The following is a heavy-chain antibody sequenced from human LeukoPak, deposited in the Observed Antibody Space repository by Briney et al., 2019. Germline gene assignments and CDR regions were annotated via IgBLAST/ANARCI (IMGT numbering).Heavy chain of an antibody. J-gene: IGHJ4*02. V-gene: IGHV1-18*01. CDR1: GYTFTDYL. D-gene: IGHD3-10*01. CDR2: ISTKNGYT. CDR3: AREKLWFGEFPFDN. Sequence: ASVKVSCKASGYTFTDYLINWVRQAPGQGLEWVGSISTKNGYTKLAQKFQGRVAMTKDTSANTIYMDLKSLTFDDTAVYYCAREKLWFGEFPFDNWGQGTLVSVSS.